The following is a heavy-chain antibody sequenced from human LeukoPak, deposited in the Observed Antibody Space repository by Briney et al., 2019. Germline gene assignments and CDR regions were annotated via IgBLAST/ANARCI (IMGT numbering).Heavy chain of an antibody. J-gene: IGHJ6*03. Sequence: PGGSLRLSCAASGFTFSSYEMNWVRQAPGKGLEWVSYISSSGSTIYYADSVKGRFTISRDNAKNSLYLQMNSLRAEDTAVYYCARDRITIFGVIIGTNMDVWGKGTTVTVSS. CDR3: ARDRITIFGVIIGTNMDV. CDR2: ISSSGSTI. D-gene: IGHD3-3*01. V-gene: IGHV3-48*03. CDR1: GFTFSSYE.